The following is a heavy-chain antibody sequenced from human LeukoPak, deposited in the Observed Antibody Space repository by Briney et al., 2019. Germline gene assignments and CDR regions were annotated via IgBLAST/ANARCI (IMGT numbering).Heavy chain of an antibody. V-gene: IGHV4-39*01. CDR2: IYYSGST. D-gene: IGHD3-10*01. Sequence: SETLSLTCTVSGGSISSSSYYWVWMRQPPGKGLEWIGSIYYSGSTYYNPSLKSRVTISVDTSKNQSSLRLNSVTAADTAVYYCARHTSMVRGDIKYPFDYWGQGTLATVSS. J-gene: IGHJ4*02. CDR3: ARHTSMVRGDIKYPFDY. CDR1: GGSISSSSYY.